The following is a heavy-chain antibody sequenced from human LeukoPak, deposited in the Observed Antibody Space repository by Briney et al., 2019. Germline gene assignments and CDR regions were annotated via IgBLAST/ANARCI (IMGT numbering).Heavy chain of an antibody. Sequence: QPGGPLRLSCATSGFTLSSYSMNWVRQAPGKGLEWVSYISSGSTTIYYADSVKGRFTVSRDNAKNSLYLQMNSLRAEDTAVYYCARGVEQWLVRVYYFDYWGQGTLVTVSS. V-gene: IGHV3-48*01. CDR1: GFTLSSYS. CDR3: ARGVEQWLVRVYYFDY. D-gene: IGHD6-19*01. J-gene: IGHJ4*02. CDR2: ISSGSTTI.